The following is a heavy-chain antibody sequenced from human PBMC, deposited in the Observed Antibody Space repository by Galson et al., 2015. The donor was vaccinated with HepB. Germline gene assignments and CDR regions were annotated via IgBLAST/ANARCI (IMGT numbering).Heavy chain of an antibody. D-gene: IGHD5-24*01. CDR3: ARREMGSINVFDY. V-gene: IGHV5-51*03. CDR1: GYSFTNYW. Sequence: QSGAEVKKPGESLKISCKDSGYSFTNYWIAWVRQMPGKGLEWMGIIYPGDSDSIYSPSFQGQVTISADKSISTAYLQWSSLKASDTAMYYCARREMGSINVFDYWGLGTLVTVSS. J-gene: IGHJ4*02. CDR2: IYPGDSDS.